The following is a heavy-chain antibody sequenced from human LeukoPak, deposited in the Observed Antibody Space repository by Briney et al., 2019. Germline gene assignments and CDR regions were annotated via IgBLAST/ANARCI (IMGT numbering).Heavy chain of an antibody. V-gene: IGHV4-4*07. Sequence: KPSETLSLTCTVSGGSISSYYWSWIRQPAGKGLEWIGRIYTSGSTNYNPSLKSRVTMSVDTSKNQFSLKLSSVTAADTAVYYCARGPMFFGVAYCDYWGQGTLVTVSS. D-gene: IGHD3-3*01. CDR2: IYTSGST. CDR3: ARGPMFFGVAYCDY. CDR1: GGSISSYY. J-gene: IGHJ4*02.